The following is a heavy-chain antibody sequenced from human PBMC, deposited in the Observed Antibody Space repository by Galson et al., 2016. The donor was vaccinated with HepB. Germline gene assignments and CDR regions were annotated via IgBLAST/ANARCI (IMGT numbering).Heavy chain of an antibody. V-gene: IGHV3-15*01. CDR2: IRSKTDGGTT. CDR1: GFTFNNAW. CDR3: SASSGWYYYYFHY. J-gene: IGHJ4*02. Sequence: SLRLSCAASGFTFNNAWMSWVRQAPGRGLEWVGLIRSKTDGGTTDYAAPVKGRFTISRDDSKNTLYLQMNSLNTEDTAVYYCSASSGWYYYYFHYWGQGTLVTVSS. D-gene: IGHD6-19*01.